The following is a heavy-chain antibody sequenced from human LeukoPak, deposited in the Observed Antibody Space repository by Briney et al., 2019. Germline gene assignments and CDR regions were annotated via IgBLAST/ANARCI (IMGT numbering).Heavy chain of an antibody. V-gene: IGHV1-8*02. CDR2: RHPDNDDT. CDR1: GGTGSSYA. CDR3: ARPDYDDDDSPGRHD. D-gene: IGHD4-17*01. Sequence: ASVKVSCKGSGGTGSSYAISWVRQAPGQGLEWMGWRHPDNDDTLYAQKFQDRDKMTRHKPINTAYMELNRLTSDDTAVYYCARPDYDDDDSPGRHDWRQGTQVTVSS. J-gene: IGHJ4*02.